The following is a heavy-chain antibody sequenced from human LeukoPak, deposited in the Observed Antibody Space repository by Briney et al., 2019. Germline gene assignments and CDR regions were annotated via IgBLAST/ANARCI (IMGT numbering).Heavy chain of an antibody. CDR3: ARLRGIAVVEDNYYFDY. CDR2: IYPGDSDT. D-gene: IGHD6-19*01. J-gene: IGHJ4*02. CDR1: GYSFTKYW. V-gene: IGHV5-51*01. Sequence: GESLKISCKGSGYSFTKYWIGGVRQLPGKGREGMGIIYPGDSDTRHSPSFQGQVTISADKSISTAYLQWSSLKASDTAMYYCARLRGIAVVEDNYYFDYWGQGTLVTVSS.